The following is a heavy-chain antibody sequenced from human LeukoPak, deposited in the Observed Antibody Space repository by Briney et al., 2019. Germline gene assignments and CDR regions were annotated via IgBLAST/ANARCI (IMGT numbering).Heavy chain of an antibody. CDR2: ISYDGSYE. V-gene: IGHV3-30*04. J-gene: IGHJ4*02. CDR1: GFTFTSHA. CDR3: AKGSPEDSSWYVAY. Sequence: GGSLRLSCAASGFTFTSHAIHWVRQAPGKGLEWVAIISYDGSYEYYADSVKGRFSISRDNSKNTLYLQMNSLRAEDTAVYYCAKGSPEDSSWYVAYWGQGTLVTVSS. D-gene: IGHD6-13*01.